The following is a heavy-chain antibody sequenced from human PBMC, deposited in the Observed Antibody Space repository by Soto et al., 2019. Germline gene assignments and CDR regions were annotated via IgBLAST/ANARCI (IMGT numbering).Heavy chain of an antibody. J-gene: IGHJ5*02. V-gene: IGHV3-23*01. CDR3: ARNPRSAIFGVRSIGENGFDP. CDR1: GFNFGNFG. Sequence: GGSLRLSCAASGFNFGNFGMSWVRQAPGKGLQWVSSITNTGGATYYADSVKGRFSVSRDNSKNLMYLQMKGLGVEDTAVYFCARNPRSAIFGVRSIGENGFDPWGQGSLVTVSS. CDR2: ITNTGGAT. D-gene: IGHD3-3*01.